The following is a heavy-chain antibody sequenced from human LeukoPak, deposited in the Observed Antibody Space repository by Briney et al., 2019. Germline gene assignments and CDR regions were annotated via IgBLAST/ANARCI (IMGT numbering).Heavy chain of an antibody. V-gene: IGHV3-30-3*01. J-gene: IGHJ4*02. CDR1: EFTFSRYA. Sequence: PGGSLRLSCAASEFTFSRYAMHWVRQAPGKGLEWVAVISNDGNDKHYADSVRGRFTFSRDNSKNTMYLQMNSLRAEDTAVYYCARDRSAPAKYYFDYWGQGILVTVSS. D-gene: IGHD2-15*01. CDR3: ARDRSAPAKYYFDY. CDR2: ISNDGNDK.